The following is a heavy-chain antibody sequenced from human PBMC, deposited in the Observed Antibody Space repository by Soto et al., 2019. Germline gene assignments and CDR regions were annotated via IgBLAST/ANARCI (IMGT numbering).Heavy chain of an antibody. V-gene: IGHV1-18*01. CDR3: ARQFYIAAAGPSFDP. CDR1: GYTFTSYG. Sequence: QVPLVQSGAEVKKPGASVKVSCKASGYTFTSYGISWVRQAPGQGLEWMGWISAYNGNTNYAQKLQGRVTMTTDTSTSTAYMELRSLRSDDTAVDYCARQFYIAAAGPSFDPWGQGTLVTVSS. CDR2: ISAYNGNT. D-gene: IGHD6-13*01. J-gene: IGHJ5*02.